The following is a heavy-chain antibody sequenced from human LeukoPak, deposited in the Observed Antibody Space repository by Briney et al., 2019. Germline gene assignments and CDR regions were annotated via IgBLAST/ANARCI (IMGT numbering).Heavy chain of an antibody. CDR1: GFSFSSYA. J-gene: IGHJ4*02. Sequence: PGGSLRLSCAASGFSFSSYAMSWVRQAPGKGLEWVSANSGSGGSTFNADSVKGRFTISRDNSKNTLFLQMNSLRAEDTAIYYCAKVHPSGYYFDYWGQGTLVTVSS. V-gene: IGHV3-23*01. CDR3: AKVHPSGYYFDY. CDR2: NSGSGGST. D-gene: IGHD1-14*01.